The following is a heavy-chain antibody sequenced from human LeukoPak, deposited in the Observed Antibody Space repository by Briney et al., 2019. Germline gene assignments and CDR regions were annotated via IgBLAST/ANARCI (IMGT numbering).Heavy chain of an antibody. Sequence: ASVKVSCKASGYTFTSYDINWVRQATGQGLEWMGWMNPNSGNTGYAQKFQGRGTMTRNTSISTAYMELSSLRSEDTAVYYCARGQRFVVVARFVYEFDPWGQGTLVTVSS. J-gene: IGHJ5*02. CDR1: GYTFTSYD. CDR3: ARGQRFVVVARFVYEFDP. V-gene: IGHV1-8*02. CDR2: MNPNSGNT. D-gene: IGHD2-15*01.